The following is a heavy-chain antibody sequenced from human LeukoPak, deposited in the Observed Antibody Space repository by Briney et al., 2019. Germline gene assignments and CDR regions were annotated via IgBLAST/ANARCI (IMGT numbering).Heavy chain of an antibody. CDR1: GGSFSGYY. V-gene: IGHV4-34*01. Sequence: PSETLSLTCAVYGGSFSGYYWSWIRQPPGKGLEWIGEVNHSGSTNYNPSLKSRVTISVDTSKNQFSLKLSSVAAADTAVYYCARRGARQLERRGYFDYWGQGPLVPVPS. CDR3: ARRGARQLERRGYFDY. J-gene: IGHJ4*02. CDR2: VNHSGST. D-gene: IGHD1-1*01.